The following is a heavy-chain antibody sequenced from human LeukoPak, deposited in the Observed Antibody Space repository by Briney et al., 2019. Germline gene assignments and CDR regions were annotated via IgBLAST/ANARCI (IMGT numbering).Heavy chain of an antibody. J-gene: IGHJ4*02. D-gene: IGHD3-22*01. Sequence: ASVKVSCKVSGSTLAELSMHWVRQAPGKGLEWMGGFDPEDGETNYAQKFQGRVTMTEDTSTDTAYMELSSLRSEDTALYYCATIYGYDSSGYRMFYFDYWGQGTLVAVSS. CDR3: ATIYGYDSSGYRMFYFDY. CDR2: FDPEDGET. CDR1: GSTLAELS. V-gene: IGHV1-24*01.